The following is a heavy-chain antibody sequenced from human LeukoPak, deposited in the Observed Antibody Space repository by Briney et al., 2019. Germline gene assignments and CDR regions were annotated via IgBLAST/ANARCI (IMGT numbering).Heavy chain of an antibody. D-gene: IGHD4-17*01. V-gene: IGHV1-2*06. CDR1: GYTFTGYY. Sequence: ASVKVSCKASGYTFTGYYMHWVLQAPGQGLEWMGRINPNSGGTNYAQKFQGRVTMTRDTSISTAYMELSRLRSDDTAVYYCARDGYGDYVGAFDIWGQGTMVTVSS. J-gene: IGHJ3*02. CDR3: ARDGYGDYVGAFDI. CDR2: INPNSGGT.